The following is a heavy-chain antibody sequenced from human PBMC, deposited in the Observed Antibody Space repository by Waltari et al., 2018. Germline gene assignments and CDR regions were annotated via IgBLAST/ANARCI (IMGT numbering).Heavy chain of an antibody. D-gene: IGHD6-19*01. Sequence: QVQLQESGPGLVKPSETLSLTCTVSGGSISSPYWSWIRQPPGKGLEWIGYIYYSGSTNYNPSLKSRVTISVDTSKNQFSLKLSSVTAADTAVYYCARLSGVADYWGQGTLVTVSS. CDR1: GGSISSPY. CDR2: IYYSGST. V-gene: IGHV4-59*11. CDR3: ARLSGVADY. J-gene: IGHJ4*02.